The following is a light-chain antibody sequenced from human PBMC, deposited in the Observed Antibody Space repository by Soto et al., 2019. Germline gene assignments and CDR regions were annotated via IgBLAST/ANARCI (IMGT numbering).Light chain of an antibody. J-gene: IGKJ1*01. CDR1: QTISSNY. CDR3: QQYVSWT. CDR2: GTS. Sequence: EIVLTQSPGTLSVSPGERATLSCRASQTISSNYLAWYQQKPGQAPSLLIYGTSSRATGIPDGFSGSGSGTAFTLTISRLEPEDSAIYYCQQYVSWTFGQGTKVEIK. V-gene: IGKV3-20*01.